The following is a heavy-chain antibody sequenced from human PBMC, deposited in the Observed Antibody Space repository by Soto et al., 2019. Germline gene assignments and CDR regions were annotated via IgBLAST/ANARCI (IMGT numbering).Heavy chain of an antibody. CDR3: ARNSRGYIYGYYFDS. CDR2: IYYTGTT. Sequence: SETLSLTCTVSGGSVHNGSYYWSWLRQPPGKGLEWIGYIYYTGTTNYNPSLKSHVTISVDTSKNQFSLKVKSVSAADTAVYFCARNSRGYIYGYYFDSSGQGTLVTVSS. V-gene: IGHV4-61*01. D-gene: IGHD5-18*01. CDR1: GGSVHNGSYY. J-gene: IGHJ4*02.